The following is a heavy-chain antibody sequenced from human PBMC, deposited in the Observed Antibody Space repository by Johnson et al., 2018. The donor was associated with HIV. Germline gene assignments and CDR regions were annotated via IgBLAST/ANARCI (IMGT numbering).Heavy chain of an antibody. CDR2: IYSGGST. J-gene: IGHJ3*02. CDR3: ARDAYRHAFDI. CDR1: GFTVSSNY. V-gene: IGHV3-66*01. Sequence: VQLVESGGGLVQPGRSLRLSCAASGFTVSSNYMSWVRQAPGKGLEWVSVIYSGGSTYYADSVKGRFTISRDNSKNTLYLQMNSLRAEDTAVYYCARDAYRHAFDIWGQGTMCTVSS.